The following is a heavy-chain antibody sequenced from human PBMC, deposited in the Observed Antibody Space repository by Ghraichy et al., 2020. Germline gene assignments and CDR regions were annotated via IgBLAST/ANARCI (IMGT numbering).Heavy chain of an antibody. CDR1: GGSFSGYY. Sequence: SETLSLTCAVYGGSFSGYYWSWIRQPPGKGLEWIGEINHSGSTNYNPSLKSRVTISVDTSKNQFSLKLSSVTAADTAVYYCARGVVVITKYYMDVWGKGTTVTVSS. V-gene: IGHV4-34*01. CDR2: INHSGST. CDR3: ARGVVVITKYYMDV. J-gene: IGHJ6*03. D-gene: IGHD3-22*01.